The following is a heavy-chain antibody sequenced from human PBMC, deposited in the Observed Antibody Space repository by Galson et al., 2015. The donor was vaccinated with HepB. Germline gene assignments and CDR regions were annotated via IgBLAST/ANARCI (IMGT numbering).Heavy chain of an antibody. V-gene: IGHV3-23*01. CDR3: AKATSYSGSYPVFDY. J-gene: IGHJ4*02. D-gene: IGHD1-26*01. CDR2: ISGSGGST. Sequence: SLRLSCAASGFTFSSYAMSWVRQAPGKGLEWVSAISGSGGSTYYADSVKGRFTISRDNSKNTLYLQMNSLRAEDTAVYYCAKATSYSGSYPVFDYWGQGTLVTVSS. CDR1: GFTFSSYA.